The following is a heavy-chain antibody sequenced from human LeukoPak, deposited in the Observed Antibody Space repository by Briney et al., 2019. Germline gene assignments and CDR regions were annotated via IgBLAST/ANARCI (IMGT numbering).Heavy chain of an antibody. CDR1: GFTFNSYA. V-gene: IGHV3-23*01. CDR2: ISGSGGST. D-gene: IGHD4-17*01. Sequence: PGGSLRLSCAASGFTFNSYAMSWVRQAPGKGLEWVSAISGSGGSTYYADSVKGRFTISRDNSKNTLYLQMSSLRAEDTAVYYCARSTVTILPIEYFQHWGQGTLVTVSS. CDR3: ARSTVTILPIEYFQH. J-gene: IGHJ1*01.